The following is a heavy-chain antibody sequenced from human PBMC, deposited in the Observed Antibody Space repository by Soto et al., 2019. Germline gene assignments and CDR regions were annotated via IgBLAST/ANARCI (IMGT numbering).Heavy chain of an antibody. J-gene: IGHJ4*02. D-gene: IGHD3-10*01. CDR3: AREKNSGYYRTVDY. Sequence: QVQLVASGGSVVQPGRSLTLSCVASGFTLSGHGLHWVRQAPGKGLEWVAVVTYDGTVRHYPESVKGRFTITRDTSKNTFHLQMNSLRVEDTAMYYCAREKNSGYYRTVDYWGQGTLVTVSS. V-gene: IGHV3-30*03. CDR2: VTYDGTVR. CDR1: GFTLSGHG.